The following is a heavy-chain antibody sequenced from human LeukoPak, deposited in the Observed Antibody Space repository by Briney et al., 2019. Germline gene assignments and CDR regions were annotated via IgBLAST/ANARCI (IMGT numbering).Heavy chain of an antibody. CDR3: ARGLGGYCSSTSCRRGYWFDP. V-gene: IGHV4-30-4*01. CDR2: INHSGST. Sequence: SQTLSLTCTVSGGSISSGDYYWSWIRQPPGKGLEWIGEINHSGSTNYNPSLKSRVTISVDTSKNQFSLKLSSVTAADTAVYYCARGLGGYCSSTSCRRGYWFDPWGQGTLVTVSS. D-gene: IGHD2-2*01. J-gene: IGHJ5*02. CDR1: GGSISSGDYY.